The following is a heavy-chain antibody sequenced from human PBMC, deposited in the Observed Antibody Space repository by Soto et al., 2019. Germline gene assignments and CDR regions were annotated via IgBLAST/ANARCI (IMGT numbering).Heavy chain of an antibody. J-gene: IGHJ6*02. CDR3: ARVNGSYYYGMDV. V-gene: IGHV4-4*02. CDR2: IYHSGST. CDR1: GGSISSSNW. D-gene: IGHD1-26*01. Sequence: QVQLQESGPGLVKPSGTLSLTCAVSGGSISSSNWWSWIRQPPGKGLEWIGEIYHSGSTNYNPSLKSRVTISDDKSKNQFSLKLSSVTAADTAVYYCARVNGSYYYGMDVWGQGTTVTVSS.